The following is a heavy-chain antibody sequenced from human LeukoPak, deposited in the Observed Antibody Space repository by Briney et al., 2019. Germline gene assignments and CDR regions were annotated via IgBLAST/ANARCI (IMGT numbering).Heavy chain of an antibody. J-gene: IGHJ6*03. D-gene: IGHD2-2*01. CDR3: ARYCSSTSCYPVMDV. Sequence: ASVKVSCRASGYTFTSYGISWVRQAPGPGLERVGWSGAYNGNTNYAQKLQGRVTITTDTSTSTAYMELRSLRSDDTAVYYCARYCSSTSCYPVMDVWGKGTTVTVSS. CDR2: SGAYNGNT. CDR1: GYTFTSYG. V-gene: IGHV1-18*01.